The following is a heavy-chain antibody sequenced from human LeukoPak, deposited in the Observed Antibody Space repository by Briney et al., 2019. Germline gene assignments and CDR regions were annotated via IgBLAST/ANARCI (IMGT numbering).Heavy chain of an antibody. Sequence: PGGSLRLSCAASGFTFSNAWMSWVRQAPGKGLEWVGRIKSKTDGGTTDYAAPVKGRFTIPRDDSKNTLYLQMNSLKTEDTAVYYCTTSYYYDKLNDHWGQGTLVTVSS. D-gene: IGHD3-22*01. V-gene: IGHV3-15*01. CDR2: IKSKTDGGTT. CDR1: GFTFSNAW. CDR3: TTSYYYDKLNDH. J-gene: IGHJ4*02.